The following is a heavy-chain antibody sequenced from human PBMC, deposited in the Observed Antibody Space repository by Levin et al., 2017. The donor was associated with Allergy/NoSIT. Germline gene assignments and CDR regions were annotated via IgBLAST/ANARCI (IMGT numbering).Heavy chain of an antibody. CDR1: GGPISNSY. V-gene: IGHV4-59*01. J-gene: IGHJ4*02. D-gene: IGHD2-15*01. Sequence: SQTLSLTCTVSGGPISNSYWSWIRQPPGKGLEWIGFVYYSGNTNYNPSLTSRVTISIDTSKNQFSLNLSSVTAAETAVYCWARGYCSGGSCLRGTVKIVDYWGQGTLVTVS. CDR3: ARGYCSGGSCLRGTVKIVDY. CDR2: VYYSGNT.